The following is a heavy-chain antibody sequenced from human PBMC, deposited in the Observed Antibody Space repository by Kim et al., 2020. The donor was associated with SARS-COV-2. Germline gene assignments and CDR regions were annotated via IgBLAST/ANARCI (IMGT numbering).Heavy chain of an antibody. V-gene: IGHV3-23*01. Sequence: GGSLRLSCAASGFTFSSYAMSWVRQAPGKGLEWVSAISGSGGSTYYADSVKGRFTISRDSSENTLYLQMNSLRAEDTAGYYCARTSSSWYSWWFDPWGQGTLVTVSS. D-gene: IGHD6-13*01. CDR3: ARTSSSWYSWWFDP. CDR2: ISGSGGST. J-gene: IGHJ5*02. CDR1: GFTFSSYA.